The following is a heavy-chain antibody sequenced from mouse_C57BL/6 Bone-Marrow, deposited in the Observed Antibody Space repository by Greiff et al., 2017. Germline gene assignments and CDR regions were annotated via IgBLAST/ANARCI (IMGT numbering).Heavy chain of an antibody. V-gene: IGHV1-55*01. J-gene: IGHJ1*03. Sequence: VQLQQPGAELVKPGASVKMSCKASGYTFPSYWITWVKQRPGQGLEWIGDIYPGRGSTNYNEKFKSKATLTVDTSSSTAYMQLSSLTSEDSAVYYCARWDYGSSLGYWYFDVWGTGTTVTVSS. CDR3: ARWDYGSSLGYWYFDV. D-gene: IGHD1-1*01. CDR1: GYTFPSYW. CDR2: IYPGRGST.